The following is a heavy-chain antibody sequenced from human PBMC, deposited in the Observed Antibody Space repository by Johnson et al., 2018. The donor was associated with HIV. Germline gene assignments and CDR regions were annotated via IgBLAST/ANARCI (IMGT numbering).Heavy chain of an antibody. J-gene: IGHJ3*02. Sequence: QVQLVESGGGVVQPGRSLRLSCAATGFTFNTYVMHWVRQAPGKGLEWVAIISYDGSNKYYADSVKGRFTISRDNSKNTLYLQMNSLRAEDTAVYYCGRGRAFDIWGQGTMVTVSS. CDR3: GRGRAFDI. CDR1: GFTFNTYV. V-gene: IGHV3-30-3*01. CDR2: ISYDGSNK.